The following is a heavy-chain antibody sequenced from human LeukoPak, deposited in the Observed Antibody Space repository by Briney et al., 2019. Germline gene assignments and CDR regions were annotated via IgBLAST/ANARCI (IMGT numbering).Heavy chain of an antibody. D-gene: IGHD3-22*01. CDR3: ARYAFYSSGYYYAGDNYYMDV. Sequence: GESLKISCKGSGYTFTGYYIHWVRQAPGQGLEWMGWLNPNSGGANYAQKFQGRVALTRDTSINTAYMELSRLRSDDTAVYYCARYAFYSSGYYYAGDNYYMDVWGKGTTVTVSS. J-gene: IGHJ6*03. CDR2: LNPNSGGA. CDR1: GYTFTGYY. V-gene: IGHV1-2*02.